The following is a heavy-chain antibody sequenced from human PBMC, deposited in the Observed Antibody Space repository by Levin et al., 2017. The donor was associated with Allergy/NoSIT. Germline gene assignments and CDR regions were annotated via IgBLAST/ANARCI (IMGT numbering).Heavy chain of an antibody. CDR3: ARNRIIVSGGNDYYYGMDV. V-gene: IGHV4-61*01. CDR2: INYRGGT. D-gene: IGHD5/OR15-5a*01. Sequence: SSETLSLTCSVSGGSVSSGTYYWSWIRRPPGKGLEWIGYINYRGGTKYNPSLESRVTISVDTSKNEFSLKVTSVTAADTAVYYCARNRIIVSGGNDYYYGMDVWGQGTTVTVSS. J-gene: IGHJ6*02. CDR1: GGSVSSGTYY.